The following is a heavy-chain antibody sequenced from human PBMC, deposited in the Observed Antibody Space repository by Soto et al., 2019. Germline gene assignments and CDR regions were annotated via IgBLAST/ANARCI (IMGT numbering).Heavy chain of an antibody. CDR1: GFDFEDYA. D-gene: IGHD3-22*01. Sequence: PGGSLRLSCAAAGFDFEDYAMHWVRQVPGKGLEWVSLTNSDGTDSYYADSVKGRFTISRDNAKTTLYLQMDRLRPEDTALYFCAKSLYYYDSSPLDHWGQGNLVTVSS. V-gene: IGHV3-43D*04. CDR2: TNSDGTDS. CDR3: AKSLYYYDSSPLDH. J-gene: IGHJ4*02.